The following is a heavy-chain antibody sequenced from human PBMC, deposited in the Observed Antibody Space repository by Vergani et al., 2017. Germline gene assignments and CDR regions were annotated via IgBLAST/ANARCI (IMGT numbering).Heavy chain of an antibody. V-gene: IGHV3-30*02. Sequence: VQLLESGGNLVQPGGSLRLSCTLSGFTLNTYGIHWVRQAPGKGLEWVSFIRYDGSSEYYGDSVKGRVTISRDKSQNTVNLQMNSLRTEDTAVYFCANSVIAGNVGVAYFGMDVWGRGTTVTVSS. CDR3: ANSVIAGNVGVAYFGMDV. CDR1: GFTLNTYG. D-gene: IGHD2/OR15-2a*01. J-gene: IGHJ6*02. CDR2: IRYDGSSE.